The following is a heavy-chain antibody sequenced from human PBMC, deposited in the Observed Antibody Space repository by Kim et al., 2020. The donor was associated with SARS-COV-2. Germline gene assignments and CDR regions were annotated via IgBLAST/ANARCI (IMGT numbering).Heavy chain of an antibody. CDR3: ARRGKVLLWFGELLASDPRDYYYGMDV. Sequence: GESLKISCKGSGYSFTSYWISWVRQMPGKGLEWMGRIDPSDSYTNYSPSFQGHVTISADKSISTAYLQWSSLKASDTAMYYCARRGKVLLWFGELLASDPRDYYYGMDVWGQGTTVTVSS. J-gene: IGHJ6*02. CDR1: GYSFTSYW. D-gene: IGHD3-10*01. CDR2: IDPSDSYT. V-gene: IGHV5-10-1*01.